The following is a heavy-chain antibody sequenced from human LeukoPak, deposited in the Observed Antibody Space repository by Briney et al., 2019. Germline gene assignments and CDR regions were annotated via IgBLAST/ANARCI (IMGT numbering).Heavy chain of an antibody. V-gene: IGHV1-2*02. CDR2: INLNSGDT. Sequence: ASVKVSCKPSVYSFIGYYMHWMRQAPGQGLEWMGWINLNSGDTNYAEKFQGRVTMTRDTSISTAYVELSRLRYDDTAVYYCASWAGGNASVASFDYWGQGTLVTVSS. D-gene: IGHD1-14*01. CDR3: ASWAGGNASVASFDY. CDR1: VYSFIGYY. J-gene: IGHJ4*02.